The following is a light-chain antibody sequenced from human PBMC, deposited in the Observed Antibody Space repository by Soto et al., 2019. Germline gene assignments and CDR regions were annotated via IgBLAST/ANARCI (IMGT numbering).Light chain of an antibody. CDR3: QMWESSSDHYG. CDR2: DDI. V-gene: IGLV3-21*02. Sequence: SSDLTQPPSLSVAPRQSARNTRGENNIGSKSVHWYQQKPGQAPVLDVYDDIDRPSAIPAAFSGSNSVNTATLTINKVAGAEDADHYRQMWESSSDHYGVGTATKVKVL. J-gene: IGLJ1*01. CDR1: NIGSKS.